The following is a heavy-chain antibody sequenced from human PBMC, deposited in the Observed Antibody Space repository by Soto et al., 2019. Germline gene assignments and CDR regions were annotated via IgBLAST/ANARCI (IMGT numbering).Heavy chain of an antibody. J-gene: IGHJ6*02. CDR2: INPNSGGT. Sequence: ASVKVSCKASGYTFTGYYMHWVRQAPGQGLEWMGWINPNSGGTNYAQKFQGWVTMTRDTSISTAYMELSRLRSDDTAVYYCARGVMTTVTTSFYYYYGMDVWGQGTTVTVSS. V-gene: IGHV1-2*04. D-gene: IGHD4-17*01. CDR3: ARGVMTTVTTSFYYYYGMDV. CDR1: GYTFTGYY.